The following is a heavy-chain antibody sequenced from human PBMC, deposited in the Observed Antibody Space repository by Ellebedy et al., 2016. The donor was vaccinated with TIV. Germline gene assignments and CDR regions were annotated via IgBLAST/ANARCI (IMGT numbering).Heavy chain of an antibody. V-gene: IGHV3-23*01. CDR1: GFTFSTHA. D-gene: IGHD3-16*01. Sequence: GGSLRLXXAASGFTFSTHAMSWVRQAPGMGLEWVSAASVSGVSTYYADSVKGRFTISRDRSMNTLYLQMNSLRAEDTAIYYCAKGASLWVTDGFDLWGRGTVVAVSS. J-gene: IGHJ3*01. CDR2: ASVSGVST. CDR3: AKGASLWVTDGFDL.